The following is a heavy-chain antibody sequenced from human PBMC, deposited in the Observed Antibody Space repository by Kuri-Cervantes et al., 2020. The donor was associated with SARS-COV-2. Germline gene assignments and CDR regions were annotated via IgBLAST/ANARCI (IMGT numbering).Heavy chain of an antibody. Sequence: GGSLRLSCAASGFTFSNYAMHWVRQGPGKGLEWVAAISNDGSNKYHADSVKGRFTISRDNSKSTLNLQMNSLRAEDTAVYYCARERRVVPVYYYYYYYYMDVWGKGTTVTVSS. J-gene: IGHJ6*03. V-gene: IGHV3-30*04. CDR2: ISNDGSNK. D-gene: IGHD2-2*01. CDR1: GFTFSNYA. CDR3: ARERRVVPVYYYYYYYYMDV.